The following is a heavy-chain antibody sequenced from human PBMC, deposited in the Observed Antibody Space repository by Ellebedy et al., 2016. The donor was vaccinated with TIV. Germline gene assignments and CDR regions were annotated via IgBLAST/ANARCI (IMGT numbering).Heavy chain of an antibody. V-gene: IGHV3-74*01. CDR1: GFTFSTYW. J-gene: IGHJ4*02. CDR3: AREVWYPAS. CDR2: INTDGSST. D-gene: IGHD6-13*01. Sequence: PGGSLRLSCVASGFTFSTYWMHWVRQAPGKGLMWVSRINTDGSSTGYADSVKGRFTISRDNAKNTLYLQMNGLRAEDTAVYYCAREVWYPASWGQGTLVTVSS.